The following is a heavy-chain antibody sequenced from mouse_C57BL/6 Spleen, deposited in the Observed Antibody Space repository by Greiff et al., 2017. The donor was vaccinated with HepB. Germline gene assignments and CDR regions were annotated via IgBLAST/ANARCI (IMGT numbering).Heavy chain of an antibody. CDR2: INPNNGGT. J-gene: IGHJ4*01. CDR1: GYTFTDYY. D-gene: IGHD1-1*01. V-gene: IGHV1-26*01. CDR3: ARRRLHYYGSSYAAMDY. Sequence: VQLQQSGPELVKPGASVKISCKASGYTFTDYYMNWVKQSHGKSLEWIGDINPNNGGTSYNQKFKGKATLTVDKSSSTAYMELRSLTSEDSAVYYCARRRLHYYGSSYAAMDYWGQGTSVTVSS.